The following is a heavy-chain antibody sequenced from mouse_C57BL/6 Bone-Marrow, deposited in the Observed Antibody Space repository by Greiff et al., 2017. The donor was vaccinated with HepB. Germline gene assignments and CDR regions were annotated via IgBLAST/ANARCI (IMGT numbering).Heavy chain of an antibody. J-gene: IGHJ1*03. CDR1: GYTFTSYW. D-gene: IGHD3-3*01. CDR2: IDPSDSYT. CDR3: AEGAFFDV. Sequence: QVQLQQPGAELVMPGASVKLSCKASGYTFTSYWMHLVKQRPGQGLEWIGEIDPSDSYTNYNQKFKGKSTLTVDKSSSTAYMQLSSLTSEDSAVYYCAEGAFFDVWGTGTTVTVAS. V-gene: IGHV1-69*01.